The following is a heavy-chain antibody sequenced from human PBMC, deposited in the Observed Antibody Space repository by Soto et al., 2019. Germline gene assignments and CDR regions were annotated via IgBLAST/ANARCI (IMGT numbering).Heavy chain of an antibody. D-gene: IGHD6-13*01. CDR1: TFTFTDYA. Sequence: EVQLLESGGGLVRPGGSLRLSCVASTFTFTDYAMSWVRQAPGEGLEWVSGISGSGGTTNYAESVKGRFSISRDNSKNTLYLHLNNLRVEDTAIYYCATISDRGIAAALDSWGQGTLVTVSS. CDR3: ATISDRGIAAALDS. CDR2: ISGSGGTT. V-gene: IGHV3-23*01. J-gene: IGHJ4*02.